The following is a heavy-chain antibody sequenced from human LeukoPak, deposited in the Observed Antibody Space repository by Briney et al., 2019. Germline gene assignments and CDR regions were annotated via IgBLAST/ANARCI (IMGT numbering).Heavy chain of an antibody. V-gene: IGHV3-30*04. D-gene: IGHD5-24*01. CDR2: ISHDGSDK. CDR3: ARDNAEMATVDYYNGMDV. Sequence: GGSLRLSCAASGFTFSNYAMHWVRQAPGKGLEWLAVISHDGSDKYNADSVKGRFTISRDNSKNTLWLQLNSLRAEDTAVYYCARDNAEMATVDYYNGMDVWGQGPRSPSP. CDR1: GFTFSNYA. J-gene: IGHJ6*02.